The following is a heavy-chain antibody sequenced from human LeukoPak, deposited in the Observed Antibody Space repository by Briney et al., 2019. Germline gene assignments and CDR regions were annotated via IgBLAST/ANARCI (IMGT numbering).Heavy chain of an antibody. J-gene: IGHJ4*02. D-gene: IGHD2-15*01. CDR3: ARVSPGYCSGGSCYYLPYFDY. V-gene: IGHV4-34*01. CDR2: INHSGST. CDR1: GGSFSGYY. Sequence: SETLSLTCAVYGGSFSGYYWSWIRQPPGKGLEWIGEINHSGSTNYNPSLKSRVTISVDTSKNQFSLKLSSVTAADTAVYYCARVSPGYCSGGSCYYLPYFDYWGQGTLVTVSS.